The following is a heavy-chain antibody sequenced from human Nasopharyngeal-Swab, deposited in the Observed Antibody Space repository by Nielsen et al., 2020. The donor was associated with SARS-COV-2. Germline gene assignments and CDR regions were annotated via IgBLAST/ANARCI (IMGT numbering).Heavy chain of an antibody. J-gene: IGHJ4*02. D-gene: IGHD2-15*01. CDR1: GFTFSSYA. CDR2: ISGSGGSP. CDR3: AKPPRYCSGGSCYFFDY. Sequence: GGSLRLSCAASGFTFSSYAMSWVRQAPGKGLEWVSAISGSGGSPYYADSVKGRFTIPRDNAKNTLYLQMNSLRAEDTAVYYCAKPPRYCSGGSCYFFDYWGQGTLVTVSS. V-gene: IGHV3-23*01.